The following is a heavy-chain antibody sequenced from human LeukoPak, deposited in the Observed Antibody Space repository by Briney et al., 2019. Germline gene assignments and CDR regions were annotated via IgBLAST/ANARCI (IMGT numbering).Heavy chain of an antibody. CDR1: GFNFGNHA. D-gene: IGHD3-22*01. CDR3: ARDPFNYYDSSGYGDY. J-gene: IGHJ4*02. Sequence: GGSLRLTCAASGFNFGNHAMSWVRQTPGKGLEWVSAISGGGGTTYYADSVKGRFTISRDKSKDTLFLQMNSLRAEDTAVYYCARDPFNYYDSSGYGDYWGQGTLVTVSS. V-gene: IGHV3-23*01. CDR2: ISGGGGTT.